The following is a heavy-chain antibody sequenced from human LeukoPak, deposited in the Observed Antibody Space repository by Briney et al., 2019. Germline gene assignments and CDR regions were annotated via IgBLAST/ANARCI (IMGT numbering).Heavy chain of an antibody. Sequence: ASVKVSCKASGYTFSGNYIHWVRQTPGQGLEYMGYIDPNSGGTYYIEKFQGRVTMTRDMSINTAYVELSSLTSDDTAVYYCARGGGTVAPAPCVPFAYWGQGTLVTVSS. CDR3: ARGGGTVAPAPCVPFAY. V-gene: IGHV1-2*02. J-gene: IGHJ4*02. CDR1: GYTFSGNY. D-gene: IGHD4-11*01. CDR2: IDPNSGGT.